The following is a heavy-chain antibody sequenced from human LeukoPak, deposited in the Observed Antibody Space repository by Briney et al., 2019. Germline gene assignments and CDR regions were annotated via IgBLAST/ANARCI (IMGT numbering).Heavy chain of an antibody. V-gene: IGHV1-3*01. CDR2: INAGNGNT. J-gene: IGHJ4*02. CDR3: ARVLIAARFFVRREYYFDY. D-gene: IGHD6-6*01. CDR1: GYTFTSYA. Sequence: ASVTVSCKASGYTFTSYAMHWVRQAPGQRLEWMGWINAGNGNTKYSQKFQGRVTITRDTSASTAYMELSSLRSEDTAVYYCARVLIAARFFVRREYYFDYWGQGTLVTVSS.